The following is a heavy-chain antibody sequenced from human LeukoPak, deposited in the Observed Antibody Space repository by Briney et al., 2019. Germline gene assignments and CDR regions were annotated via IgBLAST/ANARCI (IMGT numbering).Heavy chain of an antibody. CDR1: GYTSTSYG. CDR2: ISAYNGNT. Sequence: ASVKVSCKASGYTSTSYGISWVRQAPGQGLEWMGWISAYNGNTNYAQKLQGRVTMTTDTSTSTAYMELRSLRSDDTAVYYCARDAPRYCSSTSCYAFDYWGQGTLVTVSS. V-gene: IGHV1-18*01. J-gene: IGHJ4*02. CDR3: ARDAPRYCSSTSCYAFDY. D-gene: IGHD2-2*01.